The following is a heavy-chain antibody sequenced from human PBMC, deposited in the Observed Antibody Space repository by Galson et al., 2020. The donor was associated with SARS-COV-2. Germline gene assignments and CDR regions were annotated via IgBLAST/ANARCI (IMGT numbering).Heavy chain of an antibody. CDR1: GFTFSGSA. CDR2: IKIKANNYAT. V-gene: IGHV3-73*01. CDR3: TIGYCSSTTCYPRFDP. Sequence: GGSLRLSCAAPGFTFSGSAIHWVRHASGKGLEWVGRIKIKANNYATAYAASVKGRFTLSRDDSKNTAYLQMNSLRSEDTAVYYCTIGYCSSTTCYPRFDPWGQGTLVAVSS. D-gene: IGHD2-2*01. J-gene: IGHJ5*02.